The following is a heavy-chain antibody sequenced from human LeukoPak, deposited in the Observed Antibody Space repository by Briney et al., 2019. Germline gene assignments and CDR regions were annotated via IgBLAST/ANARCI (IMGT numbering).Heavy chain of an antibody. CDR1: GYSISSGYY. J-gene: IGHJ4*02. V-gene: IGHV4-38-2*02. CDR2: IYHSGST. D-gene: IGHD3-3*01. CDR3: AREGDTIFGVVIDY. Sequence: KPSETLSLTCTVSGYSISSGYYWGWIRQPPGKGLEWIGSIYHSGSTYYNPSLKSRVTISVDTSNNQFSLKLSSVTAADTAVYYCAREGDTIFGVVIDYWGQGTLVTVSS.